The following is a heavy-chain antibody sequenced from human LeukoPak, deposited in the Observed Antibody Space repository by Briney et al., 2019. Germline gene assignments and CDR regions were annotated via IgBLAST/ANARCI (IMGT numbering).Heavy chain of an antibody. V-gene: IGHV4-34*01. J-gene: IGHJ3*02. D-gene: IGHD4-23*01. CDR1: GGSFSGYY. Sequence: SETLSLTCAVYGGSFSGYYWSWIRQPPGKGLEWIGEINHSGSTNYNPSLKSRVTISVDTSKNQFSLKVSSVTAADTAVYYCARFLTTVVTRTGAFDIWGQGTMVTVSS. CDR2: INHSGST. CDR3: ARFLTTVVTRTGAFDI.